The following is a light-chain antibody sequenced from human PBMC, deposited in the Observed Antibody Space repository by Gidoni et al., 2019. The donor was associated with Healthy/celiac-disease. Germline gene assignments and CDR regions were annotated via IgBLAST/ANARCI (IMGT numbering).Light chain of an antibody. Sequence: SYELTQPPSVSVSPGQTASITCSGVKLGDKYAVWYPQKPGQSPMLVIYQDSKRPSGIPERFSGSNSGNTATLTISGTQAMDEADYYCQAWDSSTVVFGGGTKLTVL. J-gene: IGLJ2*01. V-gene: IGLV3-1*01. CDR1: KLGDKY. CDR2: QDS. CDR3: QAWDSSTVV.